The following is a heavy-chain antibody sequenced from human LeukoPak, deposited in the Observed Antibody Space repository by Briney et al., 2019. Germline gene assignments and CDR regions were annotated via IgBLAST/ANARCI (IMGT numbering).Heavy chain of an antibody. J-gene: IGHJ5*02. CDR1: GGTFSSYA. Sequence: GSSVKVSCKASGGTFSSYAISWVRQAPGQGLEWMGRINPNCGGTNYAQKFQGRVTMTRDTSISTAYMELSRLRSDDTAVYYCARSWSPLDWFDPWGQGTLVTVSS. CDR2: INPNCGGT. V-gene: IGHV1-2*06. CDR3: ARSWSPLDWFDP.